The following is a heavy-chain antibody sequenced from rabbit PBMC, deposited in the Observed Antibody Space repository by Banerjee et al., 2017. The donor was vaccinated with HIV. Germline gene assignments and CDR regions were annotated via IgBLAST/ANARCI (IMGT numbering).Heavy chain of an antibody. Sequence: QEQLVESGGGLVQPEGSLTLTCTGSGFTLSDYWMCWVRQAPGKGLEWIGCIGTNTHYASWAKGRFTISKTSSTTVTLQMTSLTGADTATYFCAGDFLYDGGYNAFKLWGPGTLVTVS. CDR3: AGDFLYDGGYNAFKL. D-gene: IGHD1-1*01. J-gene: IGHJ4*01. V-gene: IGHV1S45*01. CDR2: IGTNT. CDR1: GFTLSDYW.